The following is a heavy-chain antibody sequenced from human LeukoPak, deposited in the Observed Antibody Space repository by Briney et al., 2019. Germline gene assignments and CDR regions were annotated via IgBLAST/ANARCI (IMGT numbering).Heavy chain of an antibody. D-gene: IGHD3-9*01. J-gene: IGHJ4*02. CDR1: GGSISSYY. V-gene: IGHV4-4*07. Sequence: SETLSLTCTVSGGSISSYYWSWIRQPAGKGLEWIGRISASGSTNYAPSLRSRVTMSVDTSTKQFSLKLSSVTAADTAVYYCARGSAIFDYWGQGTLVTVSS. CDR2: ISASGST. CDR3: ARGSAIFDY.